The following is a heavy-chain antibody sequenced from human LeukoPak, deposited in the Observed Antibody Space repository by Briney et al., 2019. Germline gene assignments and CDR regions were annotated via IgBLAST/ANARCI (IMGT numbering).Heavy chain of an antibody. CDR2: INPNTGGT. Sequence: WASVKVFCKASGYTFTGYYMHWVRQAPGQGLEWMGWINPNTGGTNYAQRFQGRVTMTRDTSINTAYMELSRLRSDDTAVYYCARRGMGNNWFDPWGQGTLVTVSS. V-gene: IGHV1-2*02. CDR1: GYTFTGYY. CDR3: ARRGMGNNWFDP. J-gene: IGHJ5*02. D-gene: IGHD7-27*01.